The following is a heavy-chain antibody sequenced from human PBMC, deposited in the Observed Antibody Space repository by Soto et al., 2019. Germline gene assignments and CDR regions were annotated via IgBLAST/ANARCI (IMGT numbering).Heavy chain of an antibody. CDR2: ISSDGSNK. Sequence: GGSLRLSCAASGFTFSSYGMHWVRQAPGKGLEWVAVISSDGSNKYYADSVKGRFTISRDNSKNTLYLQMNSLRAEDTAVYYCAGAIMITFGGFEPWGQGTLVTVSS. D-gene: IGHD3-16*01. CDR3: AGAIMITFGGFEP. J-gene: IGHJ5*02. V-gene: IGHV3-30*03. CDR1: GFTFSSYG.